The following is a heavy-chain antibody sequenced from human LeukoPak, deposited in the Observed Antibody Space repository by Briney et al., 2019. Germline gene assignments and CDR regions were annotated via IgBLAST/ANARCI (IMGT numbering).Heavy chain of an antibody. CDR1: GFTFSSYA. CDR2: ISYDGNNK. J-gene: IGHJ3*02. Sequence: GGSLRLSCAASGFTFSSYAMHGVRQPPGKGREGLAVISYDGNNKYYADSVKGRFTISRDNSKNTLYLQINSLRAEDTAVYYCARGLGIVGSTNGPAYDIWGQGTMVTVSS. D-gene: IGHD1-26*01. V-gene: IGHV3-30-3*01. CDR3: ARGLGIVGSTNGPAYDI.